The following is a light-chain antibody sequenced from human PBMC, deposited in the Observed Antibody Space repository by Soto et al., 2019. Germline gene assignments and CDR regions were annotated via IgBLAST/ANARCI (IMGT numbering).Light chain of an antibody. J-gene: IGKJ5*01. CDR3: QQYGSSPLIT. Sequence: EIVMTQSPATLSVSPGETATLSCRASQSVSSNLAWYQQKPGLAPSLIIYGASTRATGIPAMFSGSGSGTEFTLTISRLQSEDFAVYYCQQYGSSPLITFGQGTRLEN. V-gene: IGKV3-15*01. CDR1: QSVSSN. CDR2: GAS.